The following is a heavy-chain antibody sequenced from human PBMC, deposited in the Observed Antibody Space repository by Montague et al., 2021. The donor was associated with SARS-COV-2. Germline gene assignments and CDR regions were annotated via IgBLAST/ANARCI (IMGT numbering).Heavy chain of an antibody. CDR3: ARDSLVASYYYYGVDV. J-gene: IGHJ6*02. Sequence: SETLSLTCTVSGGSISGYYWNWIRQPPGKGLEWIGYIYSSGSTNYNPSLKSRVTMSVDTSKNQLSLSLSSVTAADTAVYYCARDSLVASYYYYGVDVWAKGPRSPSP. V-gene: IGHV4-59*13. CDR2: IYSSGST. D-gene: IGHD2-2*01. CDR1: GGSISGYY.